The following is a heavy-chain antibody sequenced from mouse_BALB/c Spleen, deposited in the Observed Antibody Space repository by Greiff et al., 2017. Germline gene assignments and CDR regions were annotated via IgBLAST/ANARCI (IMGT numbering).Heavy chain of an antibody. CDR3: NAGSSYAMDY. CDR2: IDPENGDT. J-gene: IGHJ4*01. V-gene: IGHV14-4*02. D-gene: IGHD1-1*01. CDR1: GFNIKDYY. Sequence: VHVKQSGAELVRSGASVKLSCTASGFNIKDYYMHWVKQRPEQGLEWIGWIDPENGDTEYAPKFQGKATMTADTSSNTAYLQLSSLTSEDTAVYYCNAGSSYAMDYWGQGTSVTVSS.